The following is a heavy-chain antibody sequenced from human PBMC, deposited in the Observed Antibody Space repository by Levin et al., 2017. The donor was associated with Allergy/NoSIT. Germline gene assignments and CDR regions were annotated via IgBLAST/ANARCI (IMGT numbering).Heavy chain of an antibody. J-gene: IGHJ4*02. CDR2: ISSSSSYI. D-gene: IGHD5-18*01. Sequence: GGSLRLSCAASGFTFSSYSMNWVRQAPGKGLEWVSSISSSSSYIYYADSVKGRFTISRDNAKNSLYLQMNSLRAEDTAVYYCASESEIQLWLRAGGYFDYWGQGTLVTVSS. CDR1: GFTFSSYS. V-gene: IGHV3-21*01. CDR3: ASESEIQLWLRAGGYFDY.